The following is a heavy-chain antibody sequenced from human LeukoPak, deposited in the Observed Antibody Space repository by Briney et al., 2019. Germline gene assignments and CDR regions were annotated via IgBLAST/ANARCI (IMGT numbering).Heavy chain of an antibody. J-gene: IGHJ5*02. V-gene: IGHV4-34*01. CDR3: ARRAYGSGSYYSGYSLGPRHYNWFDP. Sequence: PSETLSLTCAVYGGSFSGYYWSWIRQPPGKGLEWIGEINHSGSTNYNPSLKSRVTISVDTSKNQFSLKLSSVTAADTAVYYCARRAYGSGSYYSGYSLGPRHYNWFDPWGQGTLVTVSS. CDR1: GGSFSGYY. D-gene: IGHD3-10*01. CDR2: INHSGST.